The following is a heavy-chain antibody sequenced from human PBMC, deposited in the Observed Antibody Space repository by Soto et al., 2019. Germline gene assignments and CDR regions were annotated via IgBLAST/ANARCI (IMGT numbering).Heavy chain of an antibody. J-gene: IGHJ4*02. Sequence: PGGSLRLSCAASGFTFSSYWMHWVRQAPGKGLVWVSRINSDGSSTSYADSVKGRFTISRDDAKNTLYLQMNSLRAEDTAVYYCAREDDFWSGYYTFPFDYWGQGTLVTVSS. CDR2: INSDGSST. CDR3: AREDDFWSGYYTFPFDY. CDR1: GFTFSSYW. V-gene: IGHV3-74*01. D-gene: IGHD3-3*01.